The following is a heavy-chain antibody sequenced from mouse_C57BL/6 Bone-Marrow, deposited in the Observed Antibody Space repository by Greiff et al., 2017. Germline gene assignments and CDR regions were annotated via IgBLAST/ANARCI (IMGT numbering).Heavy chain of an antibody. CDR1: GYTFTSYW. Sequence: QVQLQQPGAELVMPGASVKLSCKASGYTFTSYWMHWVKQRPGQGLEWIGEIDPSDSYTNYNQKFKGKSTLTVDKSSSTAYMQLSSLTSEDSAVYYCAREGLYDYPGYWGQGTTLTVSS. J-gene: IGHJ2*01. D-gene: IGHD2-4*01. CDR2: IDPSDSYT. CDR3: AREGLYDYPGY. V-gene: IGHV1-69*01.